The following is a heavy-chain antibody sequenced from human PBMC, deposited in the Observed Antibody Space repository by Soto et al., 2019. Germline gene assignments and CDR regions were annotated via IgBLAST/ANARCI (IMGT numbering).Heavy chain of an antibody. CDR3: ARDRVSSGGYYYYGMDV. CDR2: ISYDGSNK. V-gene: IGHV3-30-3*01. D-gene: IGHD3-10*01. J-gene: IGHJ6*02. CDR1: GFTFSSYA. Sequence: QVQLVESGGGVVQPGRSLRLSCAASGFTFSSYAMHWVRQAPGKGLEWVAVISYDGSNKYYADSVKGRFTISRDNSKNPLYLQMNSLRAEDAAVYYCARDRVSSGGYYYYGMDVWGQGTTVTVS.